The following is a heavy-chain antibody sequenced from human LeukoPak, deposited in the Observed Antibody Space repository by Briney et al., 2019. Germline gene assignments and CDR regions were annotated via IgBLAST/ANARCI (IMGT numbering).Heavy chain of an antibody. J-gene: IGHJ5*02. CDR2: IYYSGNT. D-gene: IGHD3-3*01. CDR3: ARGLRSAQTSWFDP. Sequence: SETLSLTCIVSGDSISNSNLYWGWIRQPPGKGLEWIGSIYYSGNTYYNASLKSRVSISVDTSKNQFSLKLSSVTAADTAVYYCARGLRSAQTSWFDPWGQGTLVTVSS. V-gene: IGHV4-39*07. CDR1: GDSISNSNLY.